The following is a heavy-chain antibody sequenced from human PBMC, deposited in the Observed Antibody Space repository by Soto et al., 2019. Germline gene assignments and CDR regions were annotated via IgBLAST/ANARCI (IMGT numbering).Heavy chain of an antibody. V-gene: IGHV1-18*04. J-gene: IGHJ4*01. CDR3: ARDSQHIVVVTDSFDY. CDR1: GYTFTSYG. D-gene: IGHD2-21*02. CDR2: ISAYNGNA. Sequence: QVQLVQSGAEVKKPGASVKVSCKASGYTFTSYGISWVRQAPGQGLEWMGWISAYNGNANYAQKLQGRVTMTTDTATSTAYMERRGLRSDDKGAYYGARDSQHIVVVTDSFDYWGQGTRVTVSS.